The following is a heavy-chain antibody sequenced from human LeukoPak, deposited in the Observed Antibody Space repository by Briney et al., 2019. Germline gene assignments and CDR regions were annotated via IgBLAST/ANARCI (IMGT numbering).Heavy chain of an antibody. V-gene: IGHV3-21*06. D-gene: IGHD3-22*01. CDR2: ISGGSTYI. Sequence: KSGGSLRLSCAASGFIFTNYNFNWVRRAPGKGLEWVSSISGGSTYIYYAESVRGRFTISRDNANNLVFLQMNSLRGEDTALYYCSTVDGSTGPPFDYWGQGTLVTVSS. CDR3: STVDGSTGPPFDY. CDR1: GFIFTNYN. J-gene: IGHJ4*02.